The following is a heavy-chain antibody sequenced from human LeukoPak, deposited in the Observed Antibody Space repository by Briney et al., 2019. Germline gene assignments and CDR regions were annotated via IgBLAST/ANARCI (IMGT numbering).Heavy chain of an antibody. J-gene: IGHJ4*02. D-gene: IGHD3-10*01. V-gene: IGHV4-61*02. CDR2: IYTSGGI. CDR1: GGSISSGSYY. CDR3: ARAKGSGSYYNFDY. Sequence: SETLSLTCTVSGGSISSGSYYWSWIRQPAGKGLEWIGRIYTSGGINYNPSLKSRVTISVDTSKNQFSLKLSSVTAADTAVYYCARAKGSGSYYNFDYWGQGTLVTVSS.